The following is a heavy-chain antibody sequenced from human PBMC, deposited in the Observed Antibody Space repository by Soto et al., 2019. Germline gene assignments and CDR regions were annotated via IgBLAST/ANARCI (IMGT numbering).Heavy chain of an antibody. CDR2: ISYDGSNK. CDR3: ASDPARPGYYYYGMDV. J-gene: IGHJ6*02. CDR1: GFTFSSYA. V-gene: IGHV3-30-3*01. D-gene: IGHD6-6*01. Sequence: PGGSLRLSCAASGFTFSSYAMHWVRQAPGKGLEWVAVISYDGSNKYYADSVKGRFTISRDNSKNTLYLQMNSLRAEDTAVYYCASDPARPGYYYYGMDVWGQGTTVTVSS.